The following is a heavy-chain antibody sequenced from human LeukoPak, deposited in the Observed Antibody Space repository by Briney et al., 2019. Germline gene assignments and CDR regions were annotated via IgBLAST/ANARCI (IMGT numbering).Heavy chain of an antibody. V-gene: IGHV3-30*18. CDR3: AKDRYIGLNTIVY. D-gene: IGHD1-14*01. CDR1: EFTFSTYG. J-gene: IGHJ4*02. CDR2: ISYDGSYK. Sequence: PGGSLRLSCAASEFTFSTYGMHWVREAPGKGLEWVAVISYDGSYKFYADSVKGRFTISRDNSKNTLYLQMNSLRDKDTAVYYCAKDRYIGLNTIVYWGQGPLVTVPS.